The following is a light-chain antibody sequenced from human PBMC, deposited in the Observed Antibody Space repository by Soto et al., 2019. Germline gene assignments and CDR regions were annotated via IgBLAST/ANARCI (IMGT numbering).Light chain of an antibody. CDR1: KTVSSS. J-gene: IGKJ5*01. CDR2: EAS. V-gene: IGKV3-11*01. Sequence: EIVLTQSPATLSLSPGERATLSCRASKTVSSSLAWYQQKPGQAPRLLIYEASNSATGIPARFSGSGSGADFTLTISSLEPEDFALYYCQQYGGSPLTFGQGTRLGIK. CDR3: QQYGGSPLT.